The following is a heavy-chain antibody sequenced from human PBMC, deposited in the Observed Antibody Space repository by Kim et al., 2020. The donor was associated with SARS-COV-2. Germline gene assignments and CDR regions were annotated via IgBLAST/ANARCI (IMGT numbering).Heavy chain of an antibody. CDR2: IYVGGNT. D-gene: IGHD2-21*01. CDR3: ARDGDCGAGGCPAPFDY. Sequence: GGSLRLSCAASGFTVSSNYMNWVRQAPGKGLEWVAVIYVGGNTAYADSVKGRFTISRDNSKNTVFLQMNSLRAEDTAVYYCARDGDCGAGGCPAPFDYWGQGALVTVSS. J-gene: IGHJ4*02. V-gene: IGHV3-53*01. CDR1: GFTVSSNY.